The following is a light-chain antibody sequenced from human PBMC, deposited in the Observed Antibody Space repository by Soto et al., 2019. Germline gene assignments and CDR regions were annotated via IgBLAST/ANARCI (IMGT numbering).Light chain of an antibody. CDR1: SSDVGGYNY. J-gene: IGLJ2*01. CDR3: SSYAGSNNFVV. V-gene: IGLV2-8*01. CDR2: EVS. Sequence: QSALTQPPSASGSPGQSVTISCTGTSSDVGGYNYVSWFQQHPGKAPKLMIYEVSKRPPGVPDRFSGSKSGNTASLSVSGRQAEDEAEYYCSSYAGSNNFVVFGGGTQLTVL.